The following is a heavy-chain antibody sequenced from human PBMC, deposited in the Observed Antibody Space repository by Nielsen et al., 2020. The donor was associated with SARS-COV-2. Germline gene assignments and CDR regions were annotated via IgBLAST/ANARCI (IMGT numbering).Heavy chain of an antibody. D-gene: IGHD5-18*01. V-gene: IGHV3-30-3*01. CDR3: ARDWLPRGDGMGV. CDR1: GFTFSSYA. J-gene: IGHJ6*02. CDR2: ISYDGSNK. Sequence: GSLKISCATSGFTFSSYAMHWVRQAPGKGLEWVAVISYDGSNKYYADSVKGRFTISRDNSKKTLYLQMNSLRAEDTAVYYCARDWLPRGDGMGVWGQGTTVTVSS.